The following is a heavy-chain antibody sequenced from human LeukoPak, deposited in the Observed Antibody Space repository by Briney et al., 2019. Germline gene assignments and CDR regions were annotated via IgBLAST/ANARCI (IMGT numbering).Heavy chain of an antibody. D-gene: IGHD5-12*01. CDR2: INHSGST. CDR3: ARGLRRGYSGYDYRATYYYYGMDV. CDR1: SGSFSGYY. Sequence: SETLSLTCAVYSGSFSGYYWSWIRQPPGKGLEWIGEINHSGSTNYNPSLKSRVTISVDTSKNQFSLKLSSVTAADTAVYYCARGLRRGYSGYDYRATYYYYGMDVWGQGTTVTVSS. V-gene: IGHV4-34*01. J-gene: IGHJ6*02.